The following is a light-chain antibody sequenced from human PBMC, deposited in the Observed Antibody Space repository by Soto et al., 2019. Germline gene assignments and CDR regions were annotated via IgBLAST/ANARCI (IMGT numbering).Light chain of an antibody. CDR2: DAS. CDR3: QHYVGMWP. Sequence: IQMTQSPSSLSASVGDRVTITCQASQDITNYLNWYQQKPGKAPKLLIYDASNLETGVPSRFSGSGSGTDFTFTISSLQPEDIATYSCQHYVGMWPFGQGTKVDIK. V-gene: IGKV1-33*01. CDR1: QDITNY. J-gene: IGKJ1*01.